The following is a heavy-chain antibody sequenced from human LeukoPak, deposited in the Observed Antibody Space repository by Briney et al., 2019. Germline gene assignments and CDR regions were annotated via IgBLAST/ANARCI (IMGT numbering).Heavy chain of an antibody. D-gene: IGHD6-19*01. Sequence: PGGSLRLSCAASGLTFSSYAMSWVRQAPGKGLEWVSAISGSAGTTYYADSVKGRFTISRDNSKNTLYLQMNSLRAEDTAVYYCAKGWSSGWPYYFDYWGQGTLVTVSS. CDR2: ISGSAGTT. CDR3: AKGWSSGWPYYFDY. CDR1: GLTFSSYA. V-gene: IGHV3-23*01. J-gene: IGHJ4*02.